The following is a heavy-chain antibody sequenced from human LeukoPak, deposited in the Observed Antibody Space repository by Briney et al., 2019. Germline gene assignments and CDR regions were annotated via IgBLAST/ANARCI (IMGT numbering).Heavy chain of an antibody. J-gene: IGHJ4*02. Sequence: GGSLRLSCAASGFTVSSNYMSWVRQAPGKGLEWVSYISSSSSTIYYADSVKGRFTISRDNAKNSLYLQMNSLRAEDTAVYYCARQVRGVDFDYWGQGTLVTVSS. CDR1: GFTVSSNY. CDR3: ARQVRGVDFDY. V-gene: IGHV3-48*04. D-gene: IGHD3-10*01. CDR2: ISSSSSTI.